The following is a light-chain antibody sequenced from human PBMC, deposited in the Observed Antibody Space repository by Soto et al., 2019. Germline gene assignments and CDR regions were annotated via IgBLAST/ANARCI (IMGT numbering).Light chain of an antibody. CDR2: AAS. CDR3: QQYNTYSA. CDR1: QSIDSW. J-gene: IGKJ1*01. Sequence: DSQKTQSPSTLSASVGDRVTIHFWASQSIDSWMALYQKMSVKAPKLLIYAASSLESGVLSRFASRGSGTEFTLTIRSLQPDDFATYYCQQYNTYSAFGQGTEVDIK. V-gene: IGKV1-5*01.